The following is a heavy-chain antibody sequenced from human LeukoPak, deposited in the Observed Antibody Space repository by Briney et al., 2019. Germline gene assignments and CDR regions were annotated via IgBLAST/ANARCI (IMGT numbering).Heavy chain of an antibody. J-gene: IGHJ4*02. D-gene: IGHD5-18*01. CDR1: GFTFDDYA. CDR3: AKVASGYSYGYAFFNY. Sequence: SLRLSCAASGFTFDDYAMHWVRQAPGKGLEWVSGISWNSGSIGYADSVKGRFTISRDNAKNSLYLQMNSLRAEDTALYYCAKVASGYSYGYAFFNYWGQGTLVTVSS. V-gene: IGHV3-9*01. CDR2: ISWNSGSI.